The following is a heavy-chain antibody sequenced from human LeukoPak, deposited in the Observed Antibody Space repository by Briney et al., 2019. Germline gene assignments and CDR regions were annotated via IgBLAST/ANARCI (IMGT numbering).Heavy chain of an antibody. V-gene: IGHV4-30-2*05. CDR1: GGSISSGGYS. J-gene: IGHJ5*02. CDR2: IYHSGST. Sequence: PSQTLSLTCAVSGGSISSGGYSWSWIRQPPGKGLEWIGYIYHSGSTYYNPSLKSRVTISVDTSKNQFSLKLSSVTAADTAVYYCARDQQQLAYNWFDPWGQGTLVTVSS. CDR3: ARDQQQLAYNWFDP. D-gene: IGHD6-13*01.